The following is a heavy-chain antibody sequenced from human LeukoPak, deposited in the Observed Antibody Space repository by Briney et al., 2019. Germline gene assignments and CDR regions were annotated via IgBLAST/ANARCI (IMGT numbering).Heavy chain of an antibody. CDR1: GFTFSSYA. J-gene: IGHJ3*02. CDR3: AKDRGGHSHGYSNAFDI. Sequence: GGSLRLSCAASGFTFSSYAMSWVRQAPGKGLEWVSAISGSGGSTYYADSVKGRFTISRDNSKNTLYLQMNSLRAEDTAVYYCAKDRGGHSHGYSNAFDIWGQGTMVTVSS. CDR2: ISGSGGST. V-gene: IGHV3-23*01. D-gene: IGHD5-18*01.